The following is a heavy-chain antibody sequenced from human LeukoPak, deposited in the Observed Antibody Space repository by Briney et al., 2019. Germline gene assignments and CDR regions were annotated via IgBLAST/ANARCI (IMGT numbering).Heavy chain of an antibody. Sequence: ASVRVSCKASGYTFTSYDINWVRQAPGQGLEWMGWMNPNSGNTGYAQKFQGRVTMTRHTSISTAYMELRPLSSEATAVYSSARAAVDRNFAYWGQGTLVTVSS. CDR1: GYTFTSYD. V-gene: IGHV1-8*01. J-gene: IGHJ4*02. CDR2: MNPNSGNT. D-gene: IGHD6-19*01. CDR3: ARAAVDRNFAY.